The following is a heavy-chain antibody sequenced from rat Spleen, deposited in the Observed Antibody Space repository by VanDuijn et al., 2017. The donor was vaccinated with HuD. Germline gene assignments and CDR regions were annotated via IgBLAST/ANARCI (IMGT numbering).Heavy chain of an antibody. CDR2: ISYEGSGT. Sequence: EVQLVESGGGLVQPGRSMKLSCAASGFTFSDYYMAWVCQAPKKGLEWVASISYEGSGTYYGDSVKGRFTISRDNAKSTLYLEMNSLRSEDTATYYCTTGVYWGQGVMVTVSS. J-gene: IGHJ2*01. D-gene: IGHD4-3*01. V-gene: IGHV5-22*01. CDR3: TTGVY. CDR1: GFTFSDYY.